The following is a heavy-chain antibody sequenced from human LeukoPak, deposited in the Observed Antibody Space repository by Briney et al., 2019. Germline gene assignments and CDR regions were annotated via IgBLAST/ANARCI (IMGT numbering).Heavy chain of an antibody. D-gene: IGHD1-26*01. Sequence: GRSLRLSCAASGFTFSSYAMSWVRQAPEKGLEWVSTIRCSGGGTYYADSVKGRVTISRDDSKNTLYLQMNSLRAEDTAVSYCAKDLGRYRNNYFDYWGQGTLVTVSS. CDR3: AKDLGRYRNNYFDY. CDR1: GFTFSSYA. CDR2: IRCSGGGT. J-gene: IGHJ4*02. V-gene: IGHV3-23*01.